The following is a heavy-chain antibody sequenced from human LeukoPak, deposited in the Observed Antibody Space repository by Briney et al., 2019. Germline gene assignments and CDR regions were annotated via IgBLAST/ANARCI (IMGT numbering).Heavy chain of an antibody. CDR1: GYTFTGYY. D-gene: IGHD6-19*01. CDR2: INPNSGGT. Sequence: ASVKVSCKASGYTFTGYYMHWVRQAPGQGLEWMGRINPNSGGTNYAQKFQDRVTMTRDTSISTAYMELSRLRSDETAVYYCARSSSGWYLNDYWGQGTLVTVSS. V-gene: IGHV1-2*06. J-gene: IGHJ4*02. CDR3: ARSSSGWYLNDY.